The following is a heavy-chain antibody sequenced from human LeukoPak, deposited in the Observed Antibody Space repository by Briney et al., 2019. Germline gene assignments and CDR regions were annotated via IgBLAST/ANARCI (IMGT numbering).Heavy chain of an antibody. V-gene: IGHV1-8*01. Sequence: ASVKVSCKASGYTFTSYDINWVRQATGQGLEWWGWVNPNSGHAGSPQKFQGRVTMTRDTSISTAYMELSSLTSEDTAVYYCARGVLDGVDVWGQGTAVTVSS. CDR1: GYTFTSYD. CDR2: VNPNSGHA. CDR3: ARGVLDGVDV. J-gene: IGHJ6*02. D-gene: IGHD3-3*02.